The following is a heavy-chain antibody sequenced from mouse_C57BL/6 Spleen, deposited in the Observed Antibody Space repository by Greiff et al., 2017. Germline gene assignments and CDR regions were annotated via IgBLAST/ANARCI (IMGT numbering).Heavy chain of an antibody. V-gene: IGHV3-6*01. D-gene: IGHD3-3*01. CDR3: AAWPRDRFAY. Sequence: ESGPGLVKPSQSLSLTCSVTGYSITSGYYWNWIRQFPGNKLEWMGYISYDGSNNYNPSLKNRISITRDTSKNQFFRKLNSVTTEDTATYYCAAWPRDRFAYWGQGTLVTVSA. CDR1: GYSITSGYY. J-gene: IGHJ3*01. CDR2: ISYDGSN.